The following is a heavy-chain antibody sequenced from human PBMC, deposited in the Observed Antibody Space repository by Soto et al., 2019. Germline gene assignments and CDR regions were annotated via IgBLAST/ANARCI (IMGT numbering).Heavy chain of an antibody. Sequence: GGSLRLSCTGSGFNFVNYALSWVRQAPGKGPEWVGFIRSEAYGGTTDYAASVKGRFIISRDDSKSIAYLEINSLQTDDTAVYYCTRYYYESSGYYVYWGQGTLVTVSS. D-gene: IGHD3-22*01. CDR1: GFNFVNYA. V-gene: IGHV3-49*04. J-gene: IGHJ4*02. CDR3: TRYYYESSGYYVY. CDR2: IRSEAYGGTT.